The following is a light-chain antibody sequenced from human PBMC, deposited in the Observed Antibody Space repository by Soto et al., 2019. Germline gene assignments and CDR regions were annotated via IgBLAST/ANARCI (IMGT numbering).Light chain of an antibody. CDR1: QSVSSTF. V-gene: IGKV3-20*01. J-gene: IGKJ1*01. Sequence: EVLLTQSPGTLSLFPGERATLSCRANQSVSSTFLAWYQQKPGQAPRLLIYGASRRATGIPDRFSGSGSGTDFTLTISRLEPEDFAVYYCQQYGTSLKWTFGQGTKVDI. CDR2: GAS. CDR3: QQYGTSLKWT.